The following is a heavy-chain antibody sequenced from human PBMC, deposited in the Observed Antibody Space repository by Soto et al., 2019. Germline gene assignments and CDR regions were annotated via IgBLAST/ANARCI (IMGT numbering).Heavy chain of an antibody. CDR1: GFRFSGYA. D-gene: IGHD5-18*01. Sequence: QVQLVESGGGVVQPGRSLRLSCAASGFRFSGYAMHWVRQAPGKGLEWVAVIWYDGSNENYADPVRGRFTISRDNSKNMVYLQMTSLRAEDTAVYYCARACGYNYGEQTFDYWGQGTLVTVSS. V-gene: IGHV3-33*01. CDR3: ARACGYNYGEQTFDY. CDR2: IWYDGSNE. J-gene: IGHJ4*02.